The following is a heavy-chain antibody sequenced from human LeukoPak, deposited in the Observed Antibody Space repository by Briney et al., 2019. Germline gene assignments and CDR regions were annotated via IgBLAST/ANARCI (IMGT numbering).Heavy chain of an antibody. CDR3: ARTANFAAGYYIDY. CDR1: GFTFSSYT. J-gene: IGHJ4*02. D-gene: IGHD6-13*01. Sequence: GGSLRLSCAASGFTFSSYTMNWVRQAPGKGLEWVSSISGGSRHKYYADSVKGRFTISRDNAKNSLYLQMNSLRAEDTAVYYCARTANFAAGYYIDYWGQGTLVTVSS. CDR2: ISGGSRHK. V-gene: IGHV3-21*01.